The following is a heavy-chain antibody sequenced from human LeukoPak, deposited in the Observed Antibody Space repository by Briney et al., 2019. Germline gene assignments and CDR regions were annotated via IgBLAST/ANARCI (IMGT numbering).Heavy chain of an antibody. CDR2: IYHSGTT. Sequence: SETLSLTCTVSGYFISSGYYWDWIRQPPGKGLEWIGSIYHSGTTYYNSSLKSRVTISVDTSKNQSSLKLTSVTAADAAVYYCARDGYFDWLSYMDVWGKGTTVTVSS. V-gene: IGHV4-38-2*02. CDR1: GYFISSGYY. J-gene: IGHJ6*03. D-gene: IGHD3-9*01. CDR3: ARDGYFDWLSYMDV.